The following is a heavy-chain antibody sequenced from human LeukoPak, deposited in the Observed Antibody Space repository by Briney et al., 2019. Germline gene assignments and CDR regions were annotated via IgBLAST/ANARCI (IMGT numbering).Heavy chain of an antibody. CDR3: ARSQGTYRHEILTGYPFVLPYYYYYYMDV. CDR2: ISAYNGNT. D-gene: IGHD3-9*01. Sequence: ASVKVSCKASGYTFTSYGISWVRQAPGQGLEWMGWISAYNGNTNYAQKLQGRVTMTTDTSTSTAYMELSSLRSEDTAVYYCARSQGTYRHEILTGYPFVLPYYYYYYMDVWGKGTTVTISS. CDR1: GYTFTSYG. V-gene: IGHV1-18*01. J-gene: IGHJ6*03.